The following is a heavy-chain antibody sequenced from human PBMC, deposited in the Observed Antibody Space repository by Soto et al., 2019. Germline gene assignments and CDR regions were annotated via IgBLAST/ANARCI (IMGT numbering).Heavy chain of an antibody. CDR3: AGGGVAQENWFDP. CDR2: IIPILGIA. J-gene: IGHJ5*02. CDR1: GGTFSSYT. D-gene: IGHD3-16*01. Sequence: QVQLVQSGAEVKKPGSSVKVSCKASGGTFSSYTISWVRQAPGQGLEWMGRIIPILGIANYAQKFQGRVTITADKSTSTAYMELSSLRAEDTAVYYCAGGGVAQENWFDPWGQGTLVTVSS. V-gene: IGHV1-69*02.